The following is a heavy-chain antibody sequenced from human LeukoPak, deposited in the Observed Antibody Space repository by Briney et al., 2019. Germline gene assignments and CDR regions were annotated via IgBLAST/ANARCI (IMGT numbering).Heavy chain of an antibody. J-gene: IGHJ4*02. Sequence: ASVKVSCKASGGTFSSYAISWVRQAPGQGLEWMGGIIPIFGTANYAQKFQGRVTITADESTSTAYMELSSLRSEDTAVYYGAKGGQYSSGWYFNPRYYFDYWGQGTLVTVSS. CDR3: AKGGQYSSGWYFNPRYYFDY. CDR2: IIPIFGTA. CDR1: GGTFSSYA. V-gene: IGHV1-69*13. D-gene: IGHD6-19*01.